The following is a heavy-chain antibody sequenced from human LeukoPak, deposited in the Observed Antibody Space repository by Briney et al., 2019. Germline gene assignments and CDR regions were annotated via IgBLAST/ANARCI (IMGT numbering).Heavy chain of an antibody. D-gene: IGHD3-10*01. V-gene: IGHV1-18*01. CDR1: GGTFSSYA. Sequence: GASVKVSCKASGGTFSSYAISWVRQAPGQGLEWMGWISTYNGNTKYTQNLQGRVTMTTDTSTSTAYMDLTSLRSDDTAVYYCARSGHRRYYYASGPDYWGQGTLVTVSS. J-gene: IGHJ4*02. CDR3: ARSGHRRYYYASGPDY. CDR2: ISTYNGNT.